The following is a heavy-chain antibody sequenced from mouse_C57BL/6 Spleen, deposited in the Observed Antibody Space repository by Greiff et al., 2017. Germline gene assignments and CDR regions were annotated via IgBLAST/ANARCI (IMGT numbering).Heavy chain of an antibody. V-gene: IGHV5-17*01. CDR1: GFTFSDYG. CDR3: ARWDYFDY. Sequence: DVQLVESGGGLVKPGASLKLSCAASGFTFSDYGMHWVRQGPEKGLEWVAYISSGSSTIYYADTVKGRFTISRDKAKNTLFLQMTSLRSEDTAMYYCARWDYFDYWGQGTTLTVSS. CDR2: ISSGSSTI. J-gene: IGHJ2*01.